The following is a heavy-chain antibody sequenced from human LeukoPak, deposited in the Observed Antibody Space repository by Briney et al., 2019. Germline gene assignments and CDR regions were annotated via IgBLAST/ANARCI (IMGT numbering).Heavy chain of an antibody. V-gene: IGHV4-59*01. CDR3: ARDGDYGDLDY. J-gene: IGHJ4*02. Sequence: SETLSLTCTVSGGSISSYYWSWIRQPPGKGLEWIGYTYYSGSTNYNPSLTSRVTISVDTSKNQFSLKLSSVTAADTAVYYCARDGDYGDLDYWGQGTLVTVSS. CDR1: GGSISSYY. D-gene: IGHD4-17*01. CDR2: TYYSGST.